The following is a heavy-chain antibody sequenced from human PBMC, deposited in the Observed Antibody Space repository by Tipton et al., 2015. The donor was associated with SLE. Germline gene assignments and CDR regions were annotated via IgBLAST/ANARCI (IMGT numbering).Heavy chain of an antibody. CDR1: GYTFTDYY. CDR2: INPNSGGT. D-gene: IGHD2-21*01. Sequence: QLVQSGAEVKKPGASVKVSCKASGYTFTDYYVHWVRQAPGQGLEWVGWINPNSGGTNCAQKFQGRVTLTRDTSISTAYMELSSLRSDDTAVYDCARDQFHDSSGGYCGAARGTVGYWGQVTLVSVS. CDR3: ARDQFHDSSGGYCGAARGTVGY. J-gene: IGHJ4*02. V-gene: IGHV1-2*02.